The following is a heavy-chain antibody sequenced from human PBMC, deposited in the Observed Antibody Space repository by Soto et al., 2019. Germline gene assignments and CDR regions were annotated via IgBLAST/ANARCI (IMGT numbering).Heavy chain of an antibody. Sequence: GGSLRLSCAASGFTFSNSGMSWVRQAPGKGLEWVSGISGGAGTTYYAESVKGRFTISRDNSKKTLYLQMNSLRAEDTAVYYCASLGWHTPPFGSWGQGTLVTVSS. J-gene: IGHJ5*02. V-gene: IGHV3-23*01. CDR2: ISGGAGTT. CDR3: ASLGWHTPPFGS. D-gene: IGHD3-3*01. CDR1: GFTFSNSG.